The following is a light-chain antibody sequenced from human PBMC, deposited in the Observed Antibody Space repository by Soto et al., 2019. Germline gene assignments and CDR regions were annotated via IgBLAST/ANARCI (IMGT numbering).Light chain of an antibody. CDR2: GAS. Sequence: IVLTQSPRPLSVPPGERATTFCMASQSIAGNYLAWYQQRPGQAPRLLIYGASSRATGIPDRFSGSGSGTDFTLTISRLEPEDFAVYYCQRYASSTINFGQGTKVDIK. CDR3: QRYASSTIN. J-gene: IGKJ1*01. V-gene: IGKV3-20*01. CDR1: QSIAGNY.